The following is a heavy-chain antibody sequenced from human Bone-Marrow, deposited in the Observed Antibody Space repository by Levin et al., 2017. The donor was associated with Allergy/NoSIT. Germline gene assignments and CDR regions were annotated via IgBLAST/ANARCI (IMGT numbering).Heavy chain of an antibody. CDR2: IDTGGDT. D-gene: IGHD3-10*01. V-gene: IGHV3-13*01. Sequence: QSGGSLRLSCAASGFTFSRHDMHWVRQATGKGLEWVSAIDTGGDTFYLGSVKGRFTISRENAESSLYLQMSSLRAGDTAVYYCARGTRGSNYMDVWGKGTTVTVSS. J-gene: IGHJ6*03. CDR1: GFTFSRHD. CDR3: ARGTRGSNYMDV.